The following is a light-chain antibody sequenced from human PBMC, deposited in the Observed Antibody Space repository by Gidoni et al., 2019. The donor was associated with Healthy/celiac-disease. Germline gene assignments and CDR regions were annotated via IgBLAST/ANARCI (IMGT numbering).Light chain of an antibody. CDR3: QQYNSLST. V-gene: IGKV1-5*01. J-gene: IGKJ1*01. CDR2: DAS. Sequence: DIQMTQSPSTLSASVGDRVTITCRASQSISSWLAWYQQKPGKAPKLLIYDASSLESGVPSRFSCSGSGTEFTLTISRLQPDDFATYSCQQYNSLSTFGQGTKVEIK. CDR1: QSISSW.